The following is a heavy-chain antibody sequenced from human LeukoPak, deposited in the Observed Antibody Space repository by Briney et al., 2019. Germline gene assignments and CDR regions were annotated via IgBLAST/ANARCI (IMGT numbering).Heavy chain of an antibody. D-gene: IGHD6-19*01. Sequence: GGSLRLSCAASGFTFSSYWMSWIRQAPGKGLEWVANINQNEREIYYADSVKGRFTISRDNAENSLFLQLNSLRAEDTAVYFCASPGGWHGYGAYEIWGQETMVTVSS. J-gene: IGHJ3*02. CDR1: GFTFSSYW. V-gene: IGHV3-7*05. CDR3: ASPGGWHGYGAYEI. CDR2: INQNEREI.